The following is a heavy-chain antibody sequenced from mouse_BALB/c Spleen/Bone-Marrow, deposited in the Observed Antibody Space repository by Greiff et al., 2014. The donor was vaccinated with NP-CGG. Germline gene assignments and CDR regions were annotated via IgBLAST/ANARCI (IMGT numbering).Heavy chain of an antibody. V-gene: IGHV1-69*02. J-gene: IGHJ2*01. Sequence: VQVVESGAELVRPGASVKLSCKASGYTFTSYWINWVKQRPGQGLEWIGNIYPSDSYTNYNQKFKDKATLTVDKSSSTAYMQLSSPTSEDSAVYYCTRSYGSSYEYYFDYWGQDTTLTVSS. CDR3: TRSYGSSYEYYFDY. CDR1: GYTFTSYW. CDR2: IYPSDSYT. D-gene: IGHD1-1*01.